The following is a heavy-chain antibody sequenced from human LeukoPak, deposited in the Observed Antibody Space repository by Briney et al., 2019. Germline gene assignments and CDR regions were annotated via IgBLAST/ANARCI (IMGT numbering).Heavy chain of an antibody. CDR2: ISGSGGST. CDR1: GFTFSSYA. CDR3: AGEELLRRNYFDY. Sequence: GGSLRLSCAASGFTFSSYAMSWVRQAPGKGLEWVSAISGSGGSTYYADSVKGRFTISRDNAKNSLYLQMNSLRDEDTAVYYCAGEELLRRNYFDYWGQGTLVTVSS. D-gene: IGHD1-26*01. V-gene: IGHV3-23*01. J-gene: IGHJ4*02.